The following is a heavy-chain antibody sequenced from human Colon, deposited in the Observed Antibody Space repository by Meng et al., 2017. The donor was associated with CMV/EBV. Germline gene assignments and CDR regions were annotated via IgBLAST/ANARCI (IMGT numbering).Heavy chain of an antibody. CDR1: GFSFSKCG. D-gene: IGHD2-2*01. CDR3: AGRAIVVVPGYYYYYGMDV. CDR2: IRYDGSRE. Sequence: GESLKISCVASGFSFSKCGMHWVRQAPGKGLEWVTFIRYDGSREYYIDSAKGRFTISRDDSKNSLYLQMNSLRAEDTAVYYCAGRAIVVVPGYYYYYGMDVWGQGTTVTVSS. J-gene: IGHJ6*02. V-gene: IGHV3-30*02.